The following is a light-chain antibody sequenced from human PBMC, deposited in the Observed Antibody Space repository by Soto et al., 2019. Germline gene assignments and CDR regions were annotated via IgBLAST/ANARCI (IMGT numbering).Light chain of an antibody. CDR3: SSYTNYYTPWV. CDR2: DVS. V-gene: IGLV2-14*01. J-gene: IGLJ1*01. CDR1: SGDVGGYNF. Sequence: QSVLTQPASVSGSPGQSITISCTGTSGDVGGYNFVSWYQQHPGKAPKLMICDVSDRPSGVSNRFSGSKSGNTASLTISGLQAEDEADYYCSSYTNYYTPWVCGTGTKVTVL.